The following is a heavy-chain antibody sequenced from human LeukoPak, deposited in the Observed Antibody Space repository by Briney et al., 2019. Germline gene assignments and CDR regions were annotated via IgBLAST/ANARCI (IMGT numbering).Heavy chain of an antibody. CDR3: ARDKGRSSSWYGGLDY. Sequence: ASVKVSCKASGYTFTGYYMHWVRQAPGQGLEWMGWINPNSGGTNYAQKFQGRVTMTRDTSISTAYMELSSLRSEDTAVYYCARDKGRSSSWYGGLDYWGQGTLVTVSS. V-gene: IGHV1-2*02. CDR2: INPNSGGT. J-gene: IGHJ4*02. D-gene: IGHD6-13*01. CDR1: GYTFTGYY.